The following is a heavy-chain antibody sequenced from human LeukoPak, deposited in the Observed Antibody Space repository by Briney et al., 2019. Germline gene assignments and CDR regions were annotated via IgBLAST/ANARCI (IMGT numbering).Heavy chain of an antibody. J-gene: IGHJ4*02. Sequence: SVKVACKASGGTFSSYAIYWVRQAPAQGLEWMGGIIPIFGTANYAQKFQGRVTITADKSTSTAYMELSSLRSEDTAVYYCARRSDDYDSSAYYHWGQGTLVTVSS. CDR1: GGTFSSYA. CDR3: ARRSDDYDSSAYYH. D-gene: IGHD3-22*01. V-gene: IGHV1-69*06. CDR2: IIPIFGTA.